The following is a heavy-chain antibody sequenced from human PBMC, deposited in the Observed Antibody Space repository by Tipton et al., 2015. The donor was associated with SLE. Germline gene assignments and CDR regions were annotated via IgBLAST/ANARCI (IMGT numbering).Heavy chain of an antibody. Sequence: TLSLTCAVSGGSISSGGYYWSWIRQHPGKGLEWIGYIYYSGSPYYNPSLKSRITISVDTSKNQFSLKLSSVTAADTAIYYCARDQGYGSDYWGQGTLVTVSS. J-gene: IGHJ4*02. CDR3: ARDQGYGSDY. CDR2: IYYSGSP. CDR1: GGSISSGGYY. D-gene: IGHD3-10*01. V-gene: IGHV4-31*11.